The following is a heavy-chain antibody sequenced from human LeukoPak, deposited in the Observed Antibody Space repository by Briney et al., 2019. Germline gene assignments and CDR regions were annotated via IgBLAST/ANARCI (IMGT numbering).Heavy chain of an antibody. CDR1: GFTFNEYP. CDR2: LAGDGSGT. Sequence: GGSLRLSCAASGFTFNEYPMHWVRQAPGKGLVWVSRLAGDGSGTNYADSVRGRFTISRDNVKNTLYLQMSTLTAEDTAVYFCARDGFTGPVTAYLDYWGQGTLATVSS. D-gene: IGHD2-8*02. J-gene: IGHJ4*01. CDR3: ARDGFTGPVTAYLDY. V-gene: IGHV3-74*01.